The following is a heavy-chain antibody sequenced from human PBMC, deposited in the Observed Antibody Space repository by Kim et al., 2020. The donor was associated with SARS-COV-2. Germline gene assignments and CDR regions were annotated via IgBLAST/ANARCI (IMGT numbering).Heavy chain of an antibody. J-gene: IGHJ6*02. V-gene: IGHV3-30*18. Sequence: GGSLRLSCAASGFTFGSYGMHWVRQAPGKGLEWVAVISYDGSNEYYADSVKGRFTMSRDNSKNTLYLQMNSLRAEDTAVYYCAKLFTIIVVRDYMDVWG. CDR3: AKLFTIIVVRDYMDV. CDR1: GFTFGSYG. D-gene: IGHD3-22*01. CDR2: ISYDGSNE.